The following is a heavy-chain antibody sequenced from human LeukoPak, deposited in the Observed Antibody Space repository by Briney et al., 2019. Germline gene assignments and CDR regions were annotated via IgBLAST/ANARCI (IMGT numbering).Heavy chain of an antibody. V-gene: IGHV4-34*01. Sequence: PSETLSLTCAVYGGSFSGYYWSWIRQPPGKGPEWIGEINHSGSTNYNPSLKSRVTISVDTSKNQFSLKLSSVTAADTAVYYCARDNRFTPSSWGQGTLVTVSS. CDR3: ARDNRFTPSS. J-gene: IGHJ4*02. CDR2: INHSGST. D-gene: IGHD2/OR15-2a*01. CDR1: GGSFSGYY.